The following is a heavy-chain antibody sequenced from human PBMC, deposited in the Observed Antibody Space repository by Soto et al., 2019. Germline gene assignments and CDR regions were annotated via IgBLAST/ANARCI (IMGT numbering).Heavy chain of an antibody. Sequence: PGGSLRLSCAASGFTFSSYSMNWVRQAPGKGLEWVSSISSSSSYIYYADSVKGRFTISRDNAKNSLYLQMNSLRAEDTAVYYCARDHPEHYDILTGPKGDYWGQGTLVTVSS. D-gene: IGHD3-9*01. CDR1: GFTFSSYS. CDR3: ARDHPEHYDILTGPKGDY. V-gene: IGHV3-21*01. CDR2: ISSSSSYI. J-gene: IGHJ4*02.